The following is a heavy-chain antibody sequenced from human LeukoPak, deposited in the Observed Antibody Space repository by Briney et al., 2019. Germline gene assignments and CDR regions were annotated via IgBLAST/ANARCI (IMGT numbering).Heavy chain of an antibody. CDR3: AEDFYQPYCSSTSCYVDY. D-gene: IGHD2-2*01. J-gene: IGHJ4*02. V-gene: IGHV3-30*18. CDR1: GFTFSSYG. CDR2: ISYDGSNK. Sequence: GGSLRLSCAASGFTFSSYGMHWVRQAPGKGLEWVAVISYDGSNKYYADSVKGRFTISRDNSKNTLYLQMNSLRAEDTAVYYCAEDFYQPYCSSTSCYVDYWGQGTLVTVSS.